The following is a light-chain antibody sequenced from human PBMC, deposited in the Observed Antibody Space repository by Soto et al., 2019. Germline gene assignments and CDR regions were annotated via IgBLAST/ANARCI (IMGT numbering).Light chain of an antibody. J-gene: IGKJ1*01. CDR2: GAS. CDR1: QSVSSSY. V-gene: IGKV3-20*01. Sequence: IVLPQSPGTLSLSPGERATLSCRASQSVSSSYLAWYQQKPGQAPRLLIYGASSRATGIPDRFSGSGSGTDFTLTISRLEPEDFAVYYCQQYGSSPPWAFGQG. CDR3: QQYGSSPPWA.